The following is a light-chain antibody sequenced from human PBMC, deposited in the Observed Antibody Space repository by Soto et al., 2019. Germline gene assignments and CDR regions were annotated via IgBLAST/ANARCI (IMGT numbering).Light chain of an antibody. CDR2: DAS. J-gene: IGKJ1*01. CDR3: QQYVSSRRT. Sequence: EIVLTQSPGALSLSPGERATLSCRASQTVSSSYLAWYQQKPGQAPRLLIYDASSRATGIPDRFSGSGSGTDFTLTISRLEPEDFAVYYCQQYVSSRRTFGQGTKVEIK. CDR1: QTVSSSY. V-gene: IGKV3-20*01.